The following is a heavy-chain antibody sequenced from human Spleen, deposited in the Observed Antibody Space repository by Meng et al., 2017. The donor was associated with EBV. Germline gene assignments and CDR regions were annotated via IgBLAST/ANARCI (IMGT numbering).Heavy chain of an antibody. V-gene: IGHV4-39*01. Sequence: QLELWGAGLVGPSEPLSLTCTVSGGSVSGVSYYWGWIRQPPGKGLEWIGSIHYSGTTYYKLSLKSRVTISADTSKNQFSLRLGSVTAADTAVYYCARHINSGWYESATFDYWGQGTLVTVSS. CDR2: IHYSGTT. CDR1: GGSVSGVSYY. D-gene: IGHD6-19*01. J-gene: IGHJ4*02. CDR3: ARHINSGWYESATFDY.